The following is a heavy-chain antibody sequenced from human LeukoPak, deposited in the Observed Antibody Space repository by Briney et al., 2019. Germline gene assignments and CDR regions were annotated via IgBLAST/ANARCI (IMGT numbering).Heavy chain of an antibody. D-gene: IGHD3-22*01. CDR2: INHSGST. CDR1: GGSFSGYY. Sequence: PSETLSLTCAVYGGSFSGYYWSWIRQPPGKGLEWIGEINHSGSTNYNPSLKSRVTISMDKSKNQLSLKLNFVTAADTAVYYCARAGWISRTMSAFDIWGQGTMVTVSS. CDR3: ARAGWISRTMSAFDI. J-gene: IGHJ3*02. V-gene: IGHV4-34*01.